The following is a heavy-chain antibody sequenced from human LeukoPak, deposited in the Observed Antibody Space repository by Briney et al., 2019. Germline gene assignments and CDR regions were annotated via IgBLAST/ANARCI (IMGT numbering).Heavy chain of an antibody. Sequence: GGSLRLSCAASGFTVSSNYMSWVRQAPGKGLEWVSVICSGGSTYYADSVKGRFTISRDNSKNTLYLQMNSLRAEDTAVYYCARDSWFGELGIDYWGQGTLVTVSS. CDR2: ICSGGST. V-gene: IGHV3-66*01. D-gene: IGHD3-10*01. CDR3: ARDSWFGELGIDY. J-gene: IGHJ4*02. CDR1: GFTVSSNY.